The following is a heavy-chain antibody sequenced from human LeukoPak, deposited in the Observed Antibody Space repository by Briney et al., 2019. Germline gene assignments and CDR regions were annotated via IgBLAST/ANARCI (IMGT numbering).Heavy chain of an antibody. D-gene: IGHD6-19*01. V-gene: IGHV3-43*02. J-gene: IGHJ4*02. CDR1: GFTFYDYA. CDR2: ISGDGGST. Sequence: PGGSLRLSCAASGFTFYDYAMHWVRQAPGKGLEWVSLISGDGGSTYYADSVKGRFTISRDNSKNSLYLQMNSLRTEDTALYYCAKVSFGYSSGWYVDYWGQGTLVTVSS. CDR3: AKVSFGYSSGWYVDY.